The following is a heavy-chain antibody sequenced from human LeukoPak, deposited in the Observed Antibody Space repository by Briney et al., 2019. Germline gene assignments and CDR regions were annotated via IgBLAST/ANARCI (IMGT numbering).Heavy chain of an antibody. CDR1: GFSFSTHW. CDR3: ASGFLDDFWSGHF. V-gene: IGHV3-7*01. J-gene: IGHJ4*02. D-gene: IGHD3-3*01. Sequence: GGSLRLSCAASGFSFSTHWMSWVRLAPGKGPEWVANIKYDGSEKYYVDSVKGRFTISRDNAKTSLYLHMNSLRAEDTAVYYCASGFLDDFWSGHFWGQGTLVTVSS. CDR2: IKYDGSEK.